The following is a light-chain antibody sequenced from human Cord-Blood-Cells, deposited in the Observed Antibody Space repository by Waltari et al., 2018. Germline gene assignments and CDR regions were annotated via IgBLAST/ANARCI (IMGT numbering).Light chain of an antibody. CDR3: RSSAASATSV. CDR1: SRDVGGHNL. Sequence: QSALTQPASASGSPGPSITISCTGTSRDVGGHNLISWYQQHPGKAPKLMIYEGSKRPSGVSNRCCGSKSGNPASQTFSGRQPEAEACYYGRSSAASATSVIVGGTTLTVL. J-gene: IGLJ3*02. CDR2: EGS. V-gene: IGLV2-23*01.